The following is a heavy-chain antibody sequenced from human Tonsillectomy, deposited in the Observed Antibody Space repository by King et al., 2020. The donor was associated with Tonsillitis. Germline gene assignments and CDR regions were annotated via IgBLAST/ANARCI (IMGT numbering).Heavy chain of an antibody. J-gene: IGHJ6*03. D-gene: IGHD2-15*01. CDR3: ARDSGYCSGGSCYGFYYYYMDV. CDR1: GGTFSNYA. V-gene: IGHV1-69*04. CDR2: SISVLGIV. Sequence: QVQLVQSGAEVKKPGSSVKVSCKTSGGTFSNYAISWVRQAPGQGREWMGRSISVLGIVNYAQKCQGRVTFTAVTSTCTAYMELSSLRSEDTAVYYCARDSGYCSGGSCYGFYYYYMDVWGKGTTVTVSS.